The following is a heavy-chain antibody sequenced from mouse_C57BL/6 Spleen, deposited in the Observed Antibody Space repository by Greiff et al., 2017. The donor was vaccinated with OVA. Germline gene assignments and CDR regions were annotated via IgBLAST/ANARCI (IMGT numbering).Heavy chain of an antibody. CDR2: IYPGSGNT. J-gene: IGHJ4*01. D-gene: IGHD1-2*01. CDR1: GYSFTSYY. Sequence: VQLQQSGPELVKPGASVKISCKASGYSFTSYYIHWVKQRPGQGLEWIGWIYPGSGNTKYNEKFKGKATLTADTSSSTAYMQLSSLTSEDSAVYYCARRLRLDYYAMDYWGQGTSVTVSS. V-gene: IGHV1-66*01. CDR3: ARRLRLDYYAMDY.